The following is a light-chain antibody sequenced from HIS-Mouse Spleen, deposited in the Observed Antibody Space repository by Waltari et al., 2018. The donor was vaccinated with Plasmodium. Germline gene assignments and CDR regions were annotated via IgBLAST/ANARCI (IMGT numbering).Light chain of an antibody. CDR1: ALPKKY. J-gene: IGLJ3*02. CDR2: EDS. CDR3: YSTDSSGNHRV. Sequence: SYELTQPPLVSVSPGQTARITCSGDALPKKYAYWYQQKSGQAPVLVIYEDSKRPAGIPERVSGSSSGTMATVTISGAQVEDEADYYCYSTDSSGNHRVFGGGTKLTVL. V-gene: IGLV3-10*01.